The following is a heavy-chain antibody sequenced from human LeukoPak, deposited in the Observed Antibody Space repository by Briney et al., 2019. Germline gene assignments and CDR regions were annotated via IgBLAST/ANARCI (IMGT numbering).Heavy chain of an antibody. J-gene: IGHJ5*02. CDR2: IYHSGSS. CDR3: ARVNGARWFDP. V-gene: IGHV4-31*03. Sequence: SETLSLTCTVSGGSISSGGYYWTWIRQHPGKGLEWIGYIYHSGSSYYNPSLKSRITISVDTSKNQFSLKLSSVTAADTAVYYCARVNGARWFDPWGQGTLVTVSS. CDR1: GGSISSGGYY.